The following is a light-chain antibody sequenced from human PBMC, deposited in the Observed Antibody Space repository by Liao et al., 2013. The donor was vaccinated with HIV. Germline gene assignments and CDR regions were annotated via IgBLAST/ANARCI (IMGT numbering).Light chain of an antibody. CDR2: KDT. J-gene: IGLJ3*02. V-gene: IGLV3-25*03. CDR1: VLPKQY. Sequence: SYELTQPPSVSVSPGQTARITCSGDVLPKQYAYWYQQKPGQAPVMVIYKDTVRPSGIPERFSGSTSGTTVTLTINGVQAEDEGDYYCQSADFSGTYRLFGGGTQADRP. CDR3: QSADFSGTYRL.